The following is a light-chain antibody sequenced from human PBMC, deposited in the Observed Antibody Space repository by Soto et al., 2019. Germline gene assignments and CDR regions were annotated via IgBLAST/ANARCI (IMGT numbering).Light chain of an antibody. J-gene: IGKJ5*01. CDR1: QSISSY. CDR2: AAS. CDR3: QQSYTSRIT. V-gene: IGKV1-39*01. Sequence: DIQMTQSPSSMSASVGDRVTITCRASQSISSYLNWYQQKQGKAPKLLIFAASSLQSGVPSRFSGSGSGTDGTITVSSLKTEDAATYYCQQSYTSRITFGLGTRLENK.